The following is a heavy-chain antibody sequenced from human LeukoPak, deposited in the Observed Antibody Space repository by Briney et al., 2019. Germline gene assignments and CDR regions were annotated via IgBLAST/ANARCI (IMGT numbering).Heavy chain of an antibody. V-gene: IGHV1-2*02. CDR2: INPNSGGT. CDR3: ARARHSGSPLRYYFDY. J-gene: IGHJ4*02. CDR1: GYTFTGYY. Sequence: RASVKVSCKASGYTFTGYYMHWVRQAPGQGLEWMGWINPNSGGTNYAQKFQGRVTMTRDTSISTAYMELSRLRSDDTAVYYCARARHSGSPLRYYFDYWGQGTLVTVSS. D-gene: IGHD1-26*01.